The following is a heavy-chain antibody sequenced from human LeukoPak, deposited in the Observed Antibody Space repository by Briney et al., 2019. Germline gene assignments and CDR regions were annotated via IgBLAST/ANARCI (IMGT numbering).Heavy chain of an antibody. CDR1: GFTFSSYA. D-gene: IGHD2-15*01. V-gene: IGHV3-30*04. Sequence: GGSLRLSCAASGFTFSSYAMHWVHQAPGKGLEWVAVISYDGSNKYYADSVKGRFTISRDNSKNTLYLQMNSLRAEDTAVYYCARLAGRVVLGAFDIWGQGTMVTVSS. CDR2: ISYDGSNK. CDR3: ARLAGRVVLGAFDI. J-gene: IGHJ3*02.